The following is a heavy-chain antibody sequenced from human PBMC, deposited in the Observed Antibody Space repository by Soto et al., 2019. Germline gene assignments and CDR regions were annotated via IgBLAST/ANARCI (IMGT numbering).Heavy chain of an antibody. V-gene: IGHV3-30-3*01. D-gene: IGHD5-12*01. J-gene: IGHJ4*02. CDR1: GFTFSSYA. CDR3: AREYGGSRGPFDY. Sequence: QVQLVESGGGVVQPGRSLRLSCAASGFTFSSYAMHWVRQAPGKGLEWVAVISYDGSNKYYADSVKGRFTISRDNSKSTVYLQMNSLRAEDTAVYYCAREYGGSRGPFDYWGQGTLVTVSS. CDR2: ISYDGSNK.